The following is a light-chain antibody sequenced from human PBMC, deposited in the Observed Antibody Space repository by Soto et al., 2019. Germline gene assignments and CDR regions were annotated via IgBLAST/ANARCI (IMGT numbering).Light chain of an antibody. CDR3: QQYGRSWWT. Sequence: EIVLTQSPGTLSLSPGERATLSCRTSQSVSSSYLAWYQPKPGQAPRLLIYGASSRATGIPDRVSGSGSGTDFTRTISRLEPEEFEVYYGQQYGRSWWTFGQGTKVEIK. V-gene: IGKV3-20*01. CDR2: GAS. CDR1: QSVSSSY. J-gene: IGKJ1*01.